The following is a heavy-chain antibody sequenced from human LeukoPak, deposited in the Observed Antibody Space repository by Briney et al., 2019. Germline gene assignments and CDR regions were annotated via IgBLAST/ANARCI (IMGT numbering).Heavy chain of an antibody. V-gene: IGHV1-69*05. Sequence: SVKVSCKASGGTFSSYAVSWVRQAPGQGLEWMGRIIPIFGTANYAQKFQGRVTITTDESTSTAYMELSSLRSEDTAVYYCARELPDIVAPDAFDIWGQGTMVTVSS. J-gene: IGHJ3*02. D-gene: IGHD5-12*01. CDR2: IIPIFGTA. CDR1: GGTFSSYA. CDR3: ARELPDIVAPDAFDI.